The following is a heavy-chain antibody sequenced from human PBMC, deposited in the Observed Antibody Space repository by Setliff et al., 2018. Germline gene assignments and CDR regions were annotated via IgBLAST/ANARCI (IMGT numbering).Heavy chain of an antibody. CDR1: GGTFSSYA. J-gene: IGHJ3*02. Sequence: ASVKVSCKASGGTFSSYAISWVRQAPGQGLEWMGGIIPIFGTANYAQKFQGRVTITADKSTSTAYMELRSLRSDDTAVYYCARDRGYCSSTSCYLDAFDIWGQGTMVTVSS. CDR3: ARDRGYCSSTSCYLDAFDI. V-gene: IGHV1-69*06. D-gene: IGHD2-2*01. CDR2: IIPIFGTA.